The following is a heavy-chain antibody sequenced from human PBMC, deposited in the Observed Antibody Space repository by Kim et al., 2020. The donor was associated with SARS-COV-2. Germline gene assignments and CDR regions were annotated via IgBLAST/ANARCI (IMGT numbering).Heavy chain of an antibody. CDR3: ARKGPDCSGGSCYADDAFDI. V-gene: IGHV3-21*01. J-gene: IGHJ3*02. CDR2: ISSSSSYI. Sequence: GGSLRLSCAASGFTFSSYSMNWVRQAPGKGLEWVSSISSSSSYIYYADSVKGRFTISRDNAKNSLYLQMNSLRAEDTAVYYCARKGPDCSGGSCYADDAFDIWGQGKMVTVSS. D-gene: IGHD2-15*01. CDR1: GFTFSSYS.